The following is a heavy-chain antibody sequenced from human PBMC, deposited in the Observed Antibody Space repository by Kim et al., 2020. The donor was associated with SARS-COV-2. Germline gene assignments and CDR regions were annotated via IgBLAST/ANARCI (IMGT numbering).Heavy chain of an antibody. CDR3: ARGSANVFDI. J-gene: IGHJ3*02. Sequence: GGSLRLSCAASGFTFSSYWMHWVRQAPGKGLVWLSRITSDGSGTKYADSVKGRSTISRDNAKNTLYLQMNSLRAEGTAVYYCARGSANVFDIWGQGTMVTVSS. D-gene: IGHD2-15*01. V-gene: IGHV3-74*01. CDR1: GFTFSSYW. CDR2: ITSDGSGT.